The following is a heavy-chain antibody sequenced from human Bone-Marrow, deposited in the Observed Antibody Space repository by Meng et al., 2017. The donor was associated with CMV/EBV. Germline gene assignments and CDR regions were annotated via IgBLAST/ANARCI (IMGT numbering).Heavy chain of an antibody. D-gene: IGHD1-26*01. Sequence: GGSLRLSCAASGFTFSSYAMSWVRQAPGKGLEWVSVIYSGGSSTYYADSVKGRFTISRDNSKNTLYLQMNSLRAEDTAVYYCAKITRPRGIYYYYGMDVWVQGTTVTVSS. V-gene: IGHV3-23*03. CDR1: GFTFSSYA. CDR3: AKITRPRGIYYYYGMDV. CDR2: IYSGGSST. J-gene: IGHJ6*02.